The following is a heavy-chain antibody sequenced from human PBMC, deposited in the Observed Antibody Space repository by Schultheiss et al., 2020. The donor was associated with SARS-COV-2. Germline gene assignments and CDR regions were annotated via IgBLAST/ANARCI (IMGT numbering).Heavy chain of an antibody. CDR2: IYYSGST. CDR1: GGSFSGYY. CDR3: ARNQGIRRSGPDAFDI. V-gene: IGHV4-59*06. D-gene: IGHD2-15*01. Sequence: SETLSLTCAVYGGSFSGYYWSWIRQPAGKGLEWIGYIYYSGSTYYNPSLKSRVTISVDTSKNQFSLKLSSVTSADTAVYYCARNQGIRRSGPDAFDIWGQGTMVTVSS. J-gene: IGHJ3*02.